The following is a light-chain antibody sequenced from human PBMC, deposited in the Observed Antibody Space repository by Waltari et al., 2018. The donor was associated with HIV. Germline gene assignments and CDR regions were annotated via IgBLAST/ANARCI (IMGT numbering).Light chain of an antibody. J-gene: IGKJ4*01. CDR2: GAS. V-gene: IGKV3-15*01. CDR3: QQYNNWPPVT. Sequence: EIVMTQSPATLSVSPGERATLSCRARQSVSSNLAWYQQKPGQAPRLIIYGASTRATGIPARFSGSGSGTEFTLTISSLQSEDFAVYYCQQYNNWPPVTFGGGTKVEIK. CDR1: QSVSSN.